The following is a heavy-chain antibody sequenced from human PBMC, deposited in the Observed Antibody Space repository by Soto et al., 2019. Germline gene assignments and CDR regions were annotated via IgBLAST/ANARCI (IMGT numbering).Heavy chain of an antibody. CDR1: GFTFSSYG. V-gene: IGHV3-30*18. J-gene: IGHJ6*02. CDR3: AKPFYGGNYYYYGMDV. CDR2: ISYDGSNK. Sequence: GGSLRLSCAASGFTFSSYGMHWVRQAPGKGLEWVAVISYDGSNKYYADSVKGRFTISRDNSKNTLYLQMNSLRAEDTAVYYCAKPFYGGNYYYYGMDVWGQGTTVTVSS. D-gene: IGHD4-17*01.